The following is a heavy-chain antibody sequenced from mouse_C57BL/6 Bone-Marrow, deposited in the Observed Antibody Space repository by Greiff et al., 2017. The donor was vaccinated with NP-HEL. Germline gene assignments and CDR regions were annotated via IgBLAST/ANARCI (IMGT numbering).Heavy chain of an antibody. CDR1: GYTFTSYG. V-gene: IGHV1-81*01. Sequence: VHLVESGAELARPGASVKLSCKASGYTFTSYGISWVKQRTGQGLEWIGEIYPRSGNTYYNEKFKGKATLTADKSSSTAYMELRSLTSEDSAVYFCARWFYGYDDDGRYYFDYWGQGTTLTVSS. J-gene: IGHJ2*01. CDR3: ARWFYGYDDDGRYYFDY. D-gene: IGHD2-2*01. CDR2: IYPRSGNT.